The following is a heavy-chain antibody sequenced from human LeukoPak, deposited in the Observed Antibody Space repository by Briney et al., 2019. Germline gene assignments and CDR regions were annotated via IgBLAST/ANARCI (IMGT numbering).Heavy chain of an antibody. Sequence: PSETLSLTCTVSGGSISSSSYYWGWIRQPPGKGLEWIVSIYYSGSTYYNPSLKSRVTISVDTSKNQFSLKLGSVTAADTAVYYCARRAIVVVPAAPADAFDIWGQGTMVTVSS. CDR1: GGSISSSSYY. V-gene: IGHV4-39*01. J-gene: IGHJ3*02. CDR3: ARRAIVVVPAAPADAFDI. CDR2: IYYSGST. D-gene: IGHD2-2*01.